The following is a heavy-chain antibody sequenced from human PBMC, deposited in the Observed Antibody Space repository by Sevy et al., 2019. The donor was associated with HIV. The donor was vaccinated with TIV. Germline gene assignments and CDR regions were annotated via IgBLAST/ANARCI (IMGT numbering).Heavy chain of an antibody. J-gene: IGHJ4*02. D-gene: IGHD6-13*01. CDR1: GFTFSSYE. CDR3: ARVGVAAAGGNFDY. V-gene: IGHV3-48*03. Sequence: GGSLRLSCAASGFTFSSYEMNWVRQAPGKGLEWVSYISSRGSTIYYADSVKGRFTISRDNAKNSLYLQMNSLRAEDTAVYYCARVGVAAAGGNFDYWGQGTLVTVSS. CDR2: ISSRGSTI.